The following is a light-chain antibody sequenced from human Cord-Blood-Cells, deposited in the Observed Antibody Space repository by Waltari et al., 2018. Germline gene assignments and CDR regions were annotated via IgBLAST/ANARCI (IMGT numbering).Light chain of an antibody. CDR3: LLSYSGARGV. V-gene: IGLV7-46*01. CDR2: DTS. Sequence: QAVVTQEPSLTVSPGGTVTLTCGSSTGAVTSGHYPYWFQQKPGQATRTLIYDTSNRHAGTPARVSGSLRGGKAALTLSGAQPEDEAEYYCLLSYSGARGVFGGGTKLTVL. CDR1: TGAVTSGHY. J-gene: IGLJ3*02.